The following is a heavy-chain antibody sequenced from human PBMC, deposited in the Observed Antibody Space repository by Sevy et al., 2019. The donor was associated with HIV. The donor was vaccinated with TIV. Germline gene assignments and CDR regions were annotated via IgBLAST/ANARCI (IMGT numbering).Heavy chain of an antibody. V-gene: IGHV4-34*01. D-gene: IGHD6-19*01. CDR3: ARGVAAPRGGWYAFDY. CDR2: IHRTGRT. CDR1: GESFSDYY. J-gene: IGHJ4*02. Sequence: SETLSLTCEVSGESFSDYYWTWIRQSPGQGLQWIGDIHRTGRTSYNPSLSGRVTISKDTSKNQFSLKVHSVTAAETTVYYCARGVAAPRGGWYAFDYWGQGTPVTVSS.